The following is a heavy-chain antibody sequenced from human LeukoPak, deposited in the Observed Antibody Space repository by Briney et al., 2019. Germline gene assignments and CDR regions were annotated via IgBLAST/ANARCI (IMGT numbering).Heavy chain of an antibody. J-gene: IGHJ4*02. D-gene: IGHD3-10*01. Sequence: ASVKVSCKASGYTFTSYYMHWVRQAPGQGLEWMGIINPSGGSTSYAQKFQGRVTMTRDTSISTAYMELSRLRSDDTAVYYCARVVTMVRGVIELGYWGQGTLVTVSS. CDR3: ARVVTMVRGVIELGY. V-gene: IGHV1-46*01. CDR2: INPSGGST. CDR1: GYTFTSYY.